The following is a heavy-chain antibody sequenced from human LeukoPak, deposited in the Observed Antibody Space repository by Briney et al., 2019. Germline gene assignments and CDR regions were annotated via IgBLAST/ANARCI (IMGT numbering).Heavy chain of an antibody. V-gene: IGHV3-66*01. Sequence: GGSLRLSCAASGFTVSSNYMSWVRPAPGKGLEWVSVIYSGGSTYYADSVKGRFTISRDNSKNTLYLQMNSLRAEDTAVYYCARESVAATGDAFDIWGQGTMVTVSS. J-gene: IGHJ3*02. D-gene: IGHD6-19*01. CDR3: ARESVAATGDAFDI. CDR1: GFTVSSNY. CDR2: IYSGGST.